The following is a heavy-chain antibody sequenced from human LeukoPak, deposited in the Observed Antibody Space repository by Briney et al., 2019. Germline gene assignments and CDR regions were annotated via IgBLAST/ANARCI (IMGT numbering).Heavy chain of an antibody. CDR2: ISWNSGSI. Sequence: GGSLRLSCAASGFTFDDYAMHWVRQAPGKGLGWVSGISWNSGSIGYADSVKGRFTISRDNAKNSLYLQMNSLRAEDTALYYCGKGSIAVAGPVADYYYGMDVWGQGTTVTVSS. D-gene: IGHD6-19*01. J-gene: IGHJ6*02. CDR1: GFTFDDYA. CDR3: GKGSIAVAGPVADYYYGMDV. V-gene: IGHV3-9*01.